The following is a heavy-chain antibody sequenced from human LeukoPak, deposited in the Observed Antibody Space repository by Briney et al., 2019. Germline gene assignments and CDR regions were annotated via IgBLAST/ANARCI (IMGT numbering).Heavy chain of an antibody. V-gene: IGHV3-74*01. D-gene: IGHD3-10*01. Sequence: GGSLRLSCAASGFTFSTHWFHWVRQAPGKGLVWVSRINTDGSTTNYADSVKGRFTISRDSTKGTLYLQMNSLRAEDTAVYYCVRSFSGPADYWGQGTQVTVSS. J-gene: IGHJ4*02. CDR3: VRSFSGPADY. CDR2: INTDGSTT. CDR1: GFTFSTHW.